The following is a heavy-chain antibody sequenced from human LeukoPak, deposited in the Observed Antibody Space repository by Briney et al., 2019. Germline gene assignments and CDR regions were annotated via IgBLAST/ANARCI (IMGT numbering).Heavy chain of an antibody. J-gene: IGHJ3*02. Sequence: PSEALSLTCTVSGGSISSYYWSWIRQPPGKGLEWIGYIYYSGSTNYNPSLKSRVTISVDTSKNQFSLKLSSVTAADTAVYYCARVRGLGAFDIWGQGTMVTVSS. D-gene: IGHD3-16*01. CDR3: ARVRGLGAFDI. CDR2: IYYSGST. CDR1: GGSISSYY. V-gene: IGHV4-59*01.